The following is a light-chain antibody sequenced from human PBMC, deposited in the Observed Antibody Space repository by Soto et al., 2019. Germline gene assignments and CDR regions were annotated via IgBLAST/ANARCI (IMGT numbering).Light chain of an antibody. CDR2: GAS. CDR3: QQYGSSLYT. CDR1: QSVSSSY. J-gene: IGKJ2*01. Sequence: EIVLTQSPGTLSLSPGERATLSCRASQSVSSSYLAWYQQKPGQAPRLLIYGASSRATGIPDRFSGSRSGTDFTLTISRLEPEDFAVYYCQQYGSSLYTFGHGTKLEIK. V-gene: IGKV3-20*01.